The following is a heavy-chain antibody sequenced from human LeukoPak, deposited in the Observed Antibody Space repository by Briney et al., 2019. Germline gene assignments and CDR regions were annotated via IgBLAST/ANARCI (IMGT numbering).Heavy chain of an antibody. Sequence: GGSLRLSCAASGFTFSDCYMSWIRLAPGKGLEWVSYISSSGSTIYYADSVKGRFTISRDNAKNSLYLQMNSLRAEDTAVYHCAKDESCTTTSCPYNWFDPWGQGTLVTVSS. D-gene: IGHD2-2*01. CDR2: ISSSGSTI. V-gene: IGHV3-11*01. J-gene: IGHJ5*02. CDR1: GFTFSDCY. CDR3: AKDESCTTTSCPYNWFDP.